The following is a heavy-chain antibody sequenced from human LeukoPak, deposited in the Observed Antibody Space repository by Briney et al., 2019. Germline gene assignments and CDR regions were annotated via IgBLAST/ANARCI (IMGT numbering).Heavy chain of an antibody. CDR3: VTDEGGGGKSVG. CDR2: INPSGGGT. CDR1: GYTFNNYY. Sequence: GASVTVSCTASGYTFNNYYMHWVRQAPGQGLEWMGIINPSGGGTSYAQKFQGRVTVTRDTSTSTVYLDLNSLRSEDTAVYYCVTDEGGGGKSVGWGQGTLVTVSS. V-gene: IGHV1-46*02. J-gene: IGHJ4*02. D-gene: IGHD4-23*01.